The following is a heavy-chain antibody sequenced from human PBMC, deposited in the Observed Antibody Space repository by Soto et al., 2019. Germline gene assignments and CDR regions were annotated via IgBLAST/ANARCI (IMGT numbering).Heavy chain of an antibody. CDR2: IYHSGST. J-gene: IGHJ4*02. Sequence: VQLQESGPGLVKPSGTLSLTCAVSGGSISSSNWWSWVRQPPGKGLEWIGEIYHSGSTNYNPSLKRRVTISVDKSKHQFSLKLSSVTAADTAVYYCARAIGGYPYYFDYWGQGTLVTVSS. CDR1: GGSISSSNW. CDR3: ARAIGGYPYYFDY. D-gene: IGHD3-22*01. V-gene: IGHV4-4*02.